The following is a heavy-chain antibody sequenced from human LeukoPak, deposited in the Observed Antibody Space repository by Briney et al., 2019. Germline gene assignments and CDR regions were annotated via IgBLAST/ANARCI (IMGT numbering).Heavy chain of an antibody. CDR3: AKTRPLDSSSWSHGDY. D-gene: IGHD6-13*01. CDR2: ISGSGDST. V-gene: IGHV3-23*01. J-gene: IGHJ4*02. CDR1: GFTFSSYA. Sequence: GGSLRLSCAASGFTFSSYAMSWVRQAPGKGLGWVSAISGSGDSTYYGDSVKGRFTISRGNSKNTLYLQMNSLRAEDTAVYYCAKTRPLDSSSWSHGDYWGQGTLVTVSS.